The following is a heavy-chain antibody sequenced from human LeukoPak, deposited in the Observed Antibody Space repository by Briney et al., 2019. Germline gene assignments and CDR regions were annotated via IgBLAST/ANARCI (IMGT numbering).Heavy chain of an antibody. CDR3: ARDGHYDILTGYFQD. D-gene: IGHD3-9*01. Sequence: GGSLRLSCAASGFTFDDYAMHWVRQAPGKGLEWVSGISWNSGSIGYADSVKGRFTISRDNAKNSLYLQMNSLRAEDTAVYYCARDGHYDILTGYFQDWGQGTLVTVSS. CDR1: GFTFDDYA. V-gene: IGHV3-9*01. J-gene: IGHJ1*01. CDR2: ISWNSGSI.